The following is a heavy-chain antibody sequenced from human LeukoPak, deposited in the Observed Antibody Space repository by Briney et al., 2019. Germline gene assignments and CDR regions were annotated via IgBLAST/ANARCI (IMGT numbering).Heavy chain of an antibody. CDR1: GGSVSSGDYY. CDR2: IYYSGTT. J-gene: IGHJ4*02. D-gene: IGHD1-1*01. Sequence: PSETLSLTCTVSGGSVSSGDYYWSWIRQPPGKGLEWIGTIYYSGTTYYNPSLKSRVTISADTSKNQFSLRLSSVTAADTAVYYCARHMGDNWTVFVYWGQGTLVTVSS. V-gene: IGHV4-39*01. CDR3: ARHMGDNWTVFVY.